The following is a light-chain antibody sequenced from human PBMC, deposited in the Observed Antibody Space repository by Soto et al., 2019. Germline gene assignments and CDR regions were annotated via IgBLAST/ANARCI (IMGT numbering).Light chain of an antibody. CDR2: AAS. J-gene: IGKJ2*03. Sequence: EIVLTQSPGTLSLSPGETATLSCRASQTVNSDYLAWFQQRPGQAPRLLIYAASTRATDIPTRFSGRGSGTEFTLTISSLQSEDFAVYYCHQYHNYMYSFGQGTKVDIK. V-gene: IGKV3-15*01. CDR1: QTVNSD. CDR3: HQYHNYMYS.